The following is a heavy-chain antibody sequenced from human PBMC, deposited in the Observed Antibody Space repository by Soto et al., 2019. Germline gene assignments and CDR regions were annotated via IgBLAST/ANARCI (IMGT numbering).Heavy chain of an antibody. Sequence: GGSLRLSCAASGFTFSSYAMSWVRQAPGKGLEWVSAISGSGGSTYYADSVKGRFTISRDNSKNTLYLQMNSLRAEDTAVYYCAKDGDTAMVKRKLNAFDIWGQGTMVTVSS. CDR3: AKDGDTAMVKRKLNAFDI. D-gene: IGHD5-18*01. CDR2: ISGSGGST. V-gene: IGHV3-23*01. J-gene: IGHJ3*02. CDR1: GFTFSSYA.